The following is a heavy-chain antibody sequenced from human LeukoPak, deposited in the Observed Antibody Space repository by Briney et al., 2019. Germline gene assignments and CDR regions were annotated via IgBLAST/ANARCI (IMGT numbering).Heavy chain of an antibody. CDR1: GFTFSGYW. D-gene: IGHD3-10*01. V-gene: IGHV3-74*01. CDR2: INRDGSST. Sequence: PGGSLRLSCAASGFTFSGYWMHWVRQAPGKGLVWVSRINRDGSSTSYADSVKGRFTISRDNAKNTLYLQMNSLRAEDTAVYYCARGGSYSHSAFDIWGQGTMVTVSS. J-gene: IGHJ3*02. CDR3: ARGGSYSHSAFDI.